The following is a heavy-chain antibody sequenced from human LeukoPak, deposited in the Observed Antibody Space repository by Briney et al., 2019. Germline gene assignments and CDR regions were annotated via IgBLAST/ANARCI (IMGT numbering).Heavy chain of an antibody. V-gene: IGHV3-74*01. D-gene: IGHD6-6*01. J-gene: IGHJ4*02. CDR1: GNYW. CDR3: ARGPNSNWSGLDF. Sequence: GGSLRLSCATSGNYWMHWVRQAPGKGLVWVSHINSDGSWTGYADSVKGRFTVSRDNAKNTLYLQVNNLRAEDTAVYYCARGPNSNWSGLDFWGQGTLLTVSS. CDR2: INSDGSWT.